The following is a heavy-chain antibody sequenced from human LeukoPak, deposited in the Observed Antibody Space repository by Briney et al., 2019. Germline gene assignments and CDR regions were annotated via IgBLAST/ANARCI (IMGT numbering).Heavy chain of an antibody. Sequence: QPRGSLRLSCAASGFTFSNYWVHWVRQAPGKGLVWVSRINRDGSTTNYADSVKGRFTVSRDNAKNTLNLQMNSLRAEDTAVYYCARDKKSGESSEIDYWGQGTLVTVSS. D-gene: IGHD3-10*01. CDR1: GFTFSNYW. J-gene: IGHJ4*02. CDR2: INRDGSTT. CDR3: ARDKKSGESSEIDY. V-gene: IGHV3-74*01.